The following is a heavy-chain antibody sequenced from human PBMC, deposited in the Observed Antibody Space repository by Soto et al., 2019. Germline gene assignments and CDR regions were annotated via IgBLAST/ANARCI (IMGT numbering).Heavy chain of an antibody. Sequence: GGPMRHPCEASGLSCDNYAMTWIRQAPGKGLEWVSANSPSGGSTYYADSVQGRFTISRDNSKNTLYLQMNSLKAEDTAVYLCAKDRDTLAMSGSFDYWGQGILVTVSS. CDR2: NSPSGGST. J-gene: IGHJ4*02. CDR3: AKDRDTLAMSGSFDY. D-gene: IGHD5-12*01. CDR1: GLSCDNYA. V-gene: IGHV3-23*01.